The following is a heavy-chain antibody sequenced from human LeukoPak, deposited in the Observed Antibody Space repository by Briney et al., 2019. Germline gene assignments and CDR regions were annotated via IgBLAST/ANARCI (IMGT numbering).Heavy chain of an antibody. V-gene: IGHV4-34*01. CDR1: GGSFSGYY. CDR2: INHSGST. D-gene: IGHD3-22*01. Sequence: PSETLSLTCAVYGGSFSGYYWSWIRQPPGKGLEWIGEINHSGSTNYNPSLKSQVTISVDTTKNQFSLKLSSVTAADTAVYYCARVSYYDSSGNRGAFDYWGQGTLVTVSS. J-gene: IGHJ4*02. CDR3: ARVSYYDSSGNRGAFDY.